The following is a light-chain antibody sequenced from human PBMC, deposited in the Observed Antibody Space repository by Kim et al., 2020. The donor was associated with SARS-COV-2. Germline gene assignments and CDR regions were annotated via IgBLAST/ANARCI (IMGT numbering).Light chain of an antibody. CDR2: SNN. Sequence: GQRVTISCDGSSSNIGSNYVYWYQQLPGTAPKLLIYSNNQRPSGVPDRFSGSKSGTSASLAISGLRSEDEADYYCAAWDDSLSGWVFGGGTQLTVL. J-gene: IGLJ3*02. V-gene: IGLV1-47*02. CDR3: AAWDDSLSGWV. CDR1: SSNIGSNY.